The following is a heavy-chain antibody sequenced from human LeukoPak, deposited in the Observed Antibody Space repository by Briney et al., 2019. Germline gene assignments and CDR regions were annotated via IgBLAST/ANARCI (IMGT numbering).Heavy chain of an antibody. J-gene: IGHJ4*02. Sequence: SETLSLTCTVSGGSISSRSYYWGWIRQPPGKGLEWIGSIYYKGNTYLNPSLKSRVTISVDTSKNQFSLKLSSVTAADTAVYYCARDRGFGDPFESWGQGTLVSVSS. CDR3: ARDRGFGDPFES. V-gene: IGHV4-39*07. D-gene: IGHD3-10*01. CDR2: IYYKGNT. CDR1: GGSISSRSYY.